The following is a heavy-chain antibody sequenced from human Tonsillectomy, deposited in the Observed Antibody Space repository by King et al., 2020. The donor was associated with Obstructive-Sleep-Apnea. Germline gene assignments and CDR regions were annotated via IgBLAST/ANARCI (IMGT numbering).Heavy chain of an antibody. V-gene: IGHV1-69*09. D-gene: IGHD5-12*01. Sequence: QLVQSGAEVKRPGSSVKVSCKASGGSFTTFSISWVRQAPGQGLEWMGRIIPNIGVADYAQKFQGRVTITADKSTTTGYMELSSLRSEDTAVYYCARDWGDTGYDIDYYYGIDVWGQGTTVTVPS. CDR2: IIPNIGVA. CDR3: ARDWGDTGYDIDYYYGIDV. CDR1: GGSFTTFS. J-gene: IGHJ6*02.